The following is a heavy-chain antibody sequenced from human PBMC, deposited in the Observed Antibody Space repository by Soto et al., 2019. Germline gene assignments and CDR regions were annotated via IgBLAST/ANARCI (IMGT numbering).Heavy chain of an antibody. V-gene: IGHV1-69*13. CDR1: GGTFSGYA. J-gene: IGHJ5*02. D-gene: IGHD6-13*01. CDR3: ARDCIAEAPETPKWFDP. CDR2: IIPIFGTA. Sequence: GXSVKVSWTASGGTFSGYAIGLVRQAPGQGLECMGGIIPIFGTANYAQKFQGRVTITADESTSTAYMELSSLRSEDTAVYYCARDCIAEAPETPKWFDPWGQGTLVTVSS.